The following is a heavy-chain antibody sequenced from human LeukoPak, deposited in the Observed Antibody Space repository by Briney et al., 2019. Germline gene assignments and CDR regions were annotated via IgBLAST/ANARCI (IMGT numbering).Heavy chain of an antibody. CDR3: AIASLQDYDYVWGSYRPLPYFDY. V-gene: IGHV1-69*13. D-gene: IGHD3-16*02. Sequence: SVKVSCKASGGTFSSYAISWVRQAPGQGLEWMGGIIPIFGTANYAQKFQGRVTITADESTSTAYMELSSLRSEDTAVYYCAIASLQDYDYVWGSYRPLPYFDYWGQGTLVTVSS. CDR2: IIPIFGTA. J-gene: IGHJ4*02. CDR1: GGTFSSYA.